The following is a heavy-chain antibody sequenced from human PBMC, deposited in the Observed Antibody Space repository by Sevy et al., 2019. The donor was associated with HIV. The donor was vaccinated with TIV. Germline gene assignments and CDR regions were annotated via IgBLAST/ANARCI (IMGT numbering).Heavy chain of an antibody. CDR1: GFTFSSYA. V-gene: IGHV3-23*01. D-gene: IGHD2-15*01. CDR2: ITSSGENT. Sequence: GGSLRLSCAVSGFTFSSYAMNWVRQAPGKGLEWVSSITSSGENTYSADSGKGRFTISRDNSKNTLFLQMNNLGAEDTAVYYCAKVLYGGGSQVFDCWGQGTLVTVSS. J-gene: IGHJ4*02. CDR3: AKVLYGGGSQVFDC.